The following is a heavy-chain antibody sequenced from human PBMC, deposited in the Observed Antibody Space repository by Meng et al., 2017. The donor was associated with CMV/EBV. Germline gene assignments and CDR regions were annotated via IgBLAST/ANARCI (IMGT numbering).Heavy chain of an antibody. CDR1: GFTFSSYA. D-gene: IGHD5-18*01. V-gene: IGHV3-30*04. J-gene: IGHJ6*02. CDR2: ISYDGSNK. CDR3: AKDGWDTAMPEGVNGMDV. Sequence: GESLKISCAASGFTFSSYAMHWVRQAPGKGLEWVAVISYDGSNKYYADSVKGRFTISRDNSKNTLYLQMNSLRAEDTAVYYCAKDGWDTAMPEGVNGMDVWGQGTTVTVSS.